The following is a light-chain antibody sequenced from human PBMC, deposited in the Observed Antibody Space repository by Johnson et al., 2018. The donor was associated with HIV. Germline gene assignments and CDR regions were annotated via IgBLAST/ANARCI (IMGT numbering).Light chain of an antibody. V-gene: IGLV1-51*01. CDR2: ENN. Sequence: QSVLTQPPSVSAAPGQRVTISCSGNNSNIGSNSVSLYQDVPGTAPKLLIYENNKRPSGITDRFSASKSGTSATLDITGLQTGDEADYYCGTWDSSLRAGFFGTGTKVTVL. CDR1: NSNIGSNS. CDR3: GTWDSSLRAGF. J-gene: IGLJ1*01.